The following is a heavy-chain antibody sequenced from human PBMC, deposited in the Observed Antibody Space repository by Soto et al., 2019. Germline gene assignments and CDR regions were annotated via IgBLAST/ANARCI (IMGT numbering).Heavy chain of an antibody. V-gene: IGHV3-30*18. CDR3: AKDYRRRIVVASYYYYGMDV. D-gene: IGHD3-22*01. J-gene: IGHJ6*02. CDR2: ISYDGSNK. Sequence: GGSLRLSCAASGFTFSSYGLHWVRQAPGKGLEWVAVISYDGSNKYYADSVKGRLTLSRDNSKNTLYLQMNSLRAEDTAVYYCAKDYRRRIVVASYYYYGMDVWGQGTTVTVSS. CDR1: GFTFSSYG.